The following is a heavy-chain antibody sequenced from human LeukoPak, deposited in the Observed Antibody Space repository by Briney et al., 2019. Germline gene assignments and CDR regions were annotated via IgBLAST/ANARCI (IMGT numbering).Heavy chain of an antibody. CDR3: ASGGYSYGPYIPIDY. Sequence: ASVKVSCKASGYTFTSYYMYWVRQAPGQGLEWMGIINPSGGSTSYAQKFQGRVTMTRDTSTRTVYMELSSLRSEDTAVYYCASGGYSYGPYIPIDYWGQGTLVTVSS. D-gene: IGHD5-18*01. CDR2: INPSGGST. J-gene: IGHJ4*02. V-gene: IGHV1-46*01. CDR1: GYTFTSYY.